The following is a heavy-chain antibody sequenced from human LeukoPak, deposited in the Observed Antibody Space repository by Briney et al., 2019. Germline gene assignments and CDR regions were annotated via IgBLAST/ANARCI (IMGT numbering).Heavy chain of an antibody. D-gene: IGHD3-22*01. CDR2: ISAYNGNT. Sequence: ASVKVSCKASGYTFTSYGISWVRQAPGQGLEWMGWISAYNGNTNYAQKLQGRVTMTTDTSTSTAYMELRSLRSDDTAVYYCARETGDSSGFADRRPDYWGQGTLVTVSS. J-gene: IGHJ4*02. CDR1: GYTFTSYG. V-gene: IGHV1-18*01. CDR3: ARETGDSSGFADRRPDY.